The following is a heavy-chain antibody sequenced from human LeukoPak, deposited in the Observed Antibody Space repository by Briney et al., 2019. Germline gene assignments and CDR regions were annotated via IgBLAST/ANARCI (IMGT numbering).Heavy chain of an antibody. CDR1: GGTFSSYA. Sequence: GSSVKVSCKASGGTFSSYAISWVRQAPGQGLEWMGGITPIFGTANYAQKFQGRVTITADESTSTAYMELSSLRSEDTAVYYCASSREPYDSSGYYSYYYYGMDVWGQGTTVTVSS. D-gene: IGHD3-22*01. CDR3: ASSREPYDSSGYYSYYYYGMDV. J-gene: IGHJ6*02. CDR2: ITPIFGTA. V-gene: IGHV1-69*01.